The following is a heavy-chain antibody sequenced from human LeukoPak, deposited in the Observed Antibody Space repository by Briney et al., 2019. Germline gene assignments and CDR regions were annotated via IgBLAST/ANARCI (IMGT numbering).Heavy chain of an antibody. CDR2: ISGSGGST. CDR3: AKDKEITMIEVVFDAFDI. D-gene: IGHD3-22*01. J-gene: IGHJ3*02. Sequence: QPGGSLRLSCAASGFTFSSYAMSWVRQAPGKGLEWVSAISGSGGSTYYADSVKGRFTTSRDNSKNTLYLQMNSLRAEDTAVYYCAKDKEITMIEVVFDAFDIWGQGTMVTVSS. V-gene: IGHV3-23*01. CDR1: GFTFSSYA.